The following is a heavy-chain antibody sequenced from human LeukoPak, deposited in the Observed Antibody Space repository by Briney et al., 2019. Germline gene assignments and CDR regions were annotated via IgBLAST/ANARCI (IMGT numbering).Heavy chain of an antibody. Sequence: PGGSLKLSCAASGFSFNNYAMSGVRQAPGKGLEWVSIIIASSGSTFYADSVKGRFTISRDNSKNTLYLQMNSLRVEDTAVYYCVKGGYDYVEVAYFDFWGQGTLVTVSS. J-gene: IGHJ4*02. CDR2: IIASSGST. CDR3: VKGGYDYVEVAYFDF. D-gene: IGHD5-12*01. V-gene: IGHV3-23*01. CDR1: GFSFNNYA.